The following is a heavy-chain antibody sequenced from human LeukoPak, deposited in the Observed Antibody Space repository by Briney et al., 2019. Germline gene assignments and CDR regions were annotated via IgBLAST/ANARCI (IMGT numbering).Heavy chain of an antibody. D-gene: IGHD3-10*01. CDR1: GGSIGSSSWY. Sequence: PSETLSLTCTASGGSIGSSSWYWGWIRQSPGKELEWIGMINYSASTHYNLSLKNRVSISVYTSRTQFSVKLNSLTGTDTVMYFWATLPGGLRANWFDLWGQGTLVTVSS. CDR3: ATLPGGLRANWFDL. J-gene: IGHJ5*02. CDR2: INYSAST. V-gene: IGHV4-39*01.